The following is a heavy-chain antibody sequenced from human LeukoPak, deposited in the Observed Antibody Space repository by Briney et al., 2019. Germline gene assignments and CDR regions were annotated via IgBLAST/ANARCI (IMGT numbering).Heavy chain of an antibody. Sequence: PSETLSLTCHISGHSTTRGYYWAWFRQSPGKGLEWIATFFQTDKSFYNASLESRVTMSLDTSKSQFSLNLTSVTAADTAVYSCVRVLPVPYLLDAWCRGTQVTVSS. V-gene: IGHV4-38-2*02. D-gene: IGHD3-10*02. CDR1: GHSTTRGYY. CDR3: VRVLPVPYLLDA. J-gene: IGHJ4*02. CDR2: FFQTDKS.